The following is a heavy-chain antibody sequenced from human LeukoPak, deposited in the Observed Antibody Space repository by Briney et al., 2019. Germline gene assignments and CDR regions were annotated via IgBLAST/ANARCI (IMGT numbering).Heavy chain of an antibody. CDR2: IYHSGST. J-gene: IGHJ3*02. CDR3: ATAVPGSDAFDI. Sequence: SGTLSLTCNVSGGSISRHYWGWIRQPPGKGLEWIGSIYHSGSTYYNPSLKSRVTISVDTSKNQFSLKLSSVTAADTAVYYCATAVPGSDAFDIWGQGTMVTVSS. CDR1: GGSISRHY. V-gene: IGHV4-38-2*02.